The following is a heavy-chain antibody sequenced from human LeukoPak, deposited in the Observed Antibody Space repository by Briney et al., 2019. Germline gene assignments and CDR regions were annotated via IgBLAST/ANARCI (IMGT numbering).Heavy chain of an antibody. CDR3: ARSPPRDSDAFDI. V-gene: IGHV1-46*01. Sequence: ASVKVSCKAFGYSFTSNYMHWVRQAPGQGPERMGVISPSGGSTTYAQKFQGRVTLTRDMSTSTDYLELSSLRSEDTAVYYCARSPPRDSDAFDIWGQGTMVTVSS. J-gene: IGHJ3*02. CDR1: GYSFTSNY. D-gene: IGHD2-15*01. CDR2: ISPSGGST.